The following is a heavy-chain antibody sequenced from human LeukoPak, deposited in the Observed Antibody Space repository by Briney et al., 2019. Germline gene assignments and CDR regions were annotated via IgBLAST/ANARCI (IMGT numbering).Heavy chain of an antibody. CDR2: ISYDGSNK. CDR1: GFTFSSYG. J-gene: IGHJ5*02. CDR3: AKVGHYYGSGSYPWFDP. Sequence: PGRSLRLSCAASGFTFSSYGMHWVRQAPGKGLEWVAVISYDGSNKYYADSVKGRFTISRDNSKNTLYLQMNSLRAEDTAVYYCAKVGHYYGSGSYPWFDPWGQGTLVTVSS. V-gene: IGHV3-30*18. D-gene: IGHD3-10*01.